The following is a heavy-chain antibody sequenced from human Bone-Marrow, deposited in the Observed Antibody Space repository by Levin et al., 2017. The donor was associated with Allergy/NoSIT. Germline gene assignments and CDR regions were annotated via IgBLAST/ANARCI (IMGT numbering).Heavy chain of an antibody. D-gene: IGHD2-15*01. CDR1: GGSISSYY. V-gene: IGHV4-59*01. Sequence: SSETLSLTCTVSGGSISSYYWSWIRQPPGKGLEWIGYIYYSGSTNYNPSLKSRVTISVDTSKNQFSLKLSSVTAADTAVYYCARMCGYCSGGSCSYYFDYWDQGTLVTVSS. CDR2: IYYSGST. J-gene: IGHJ4*02. CDR3: ARMCGYCSGGSCSYYFDY.